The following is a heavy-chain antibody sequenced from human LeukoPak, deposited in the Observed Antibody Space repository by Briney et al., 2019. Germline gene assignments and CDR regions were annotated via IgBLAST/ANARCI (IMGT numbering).Heavy chain of an antibody. J-gene: IGHJ6*03. CDR3: ARGAGYCSSTSCYGSYYYMDV. CDR2: MNPNSGNT. CDR1: GYTFTSYD. V-gene: IGHV1-8*01. Sequence: ASVKVSCKASGYTFTSYDINWVRQATGQGLEWMGWMNPNSGNTGYAQKFQGRVTMTRNTSISTAYMELSSLRSEDTAVYYCARGAGYCSSTSCYGSYYYMDVWGNGTTVTVYS. D-gene: IGHD2-2*01.